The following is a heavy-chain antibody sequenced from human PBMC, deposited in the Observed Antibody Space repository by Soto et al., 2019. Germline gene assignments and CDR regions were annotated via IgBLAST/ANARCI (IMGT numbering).Heavy chain of an antibody. Sequence: SETLSLTCAVYGGSFSGYYWSWIRQPPGKGLEWIGEINHSGSTNYNPSLKSRVTISVDTSKNQFSLKLSSVTAADTAVYYCARGSYYYGSGRRKNFDYWGQGTLVTVSS. D-gene: IGHD3-10*01. V-gene: IGHV4-34*01. CDR2: INHSGST. J-gene: IGHJ4*02. CDR1: GGSFSGYY. CDR3: ARGSYYYGSGRRKNFDY.